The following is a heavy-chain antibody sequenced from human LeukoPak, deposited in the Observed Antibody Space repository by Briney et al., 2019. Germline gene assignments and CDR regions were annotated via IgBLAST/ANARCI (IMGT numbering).Heavy chain of an antibody. CDR2: INPSGGST. Sequence: ASVNVSCKASGYTFTNYYMHWVRQAPGQGLEWMGIINPSGGSTSYAQKFQGRVAMARDASTSTVYMELTSLRSEDTAVYYCARDSTYSYHSSGYYLDFWGQGTLVTVSS. CDR3: ARDSTYSYHSSGYYLDF. D-gene: IGHD3-22*01. J-gene: IGHJ4*02. CDR1: GYTFTNYY. V-gene: IGHV1-46*01.